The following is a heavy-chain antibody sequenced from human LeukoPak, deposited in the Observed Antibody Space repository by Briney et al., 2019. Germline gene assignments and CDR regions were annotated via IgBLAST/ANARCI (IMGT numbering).Heavy chain of an antibody. J-gene: IGHJ6*03. CDR3: ARYGYYYYYMDV. V-gene: IGHV4-34*01. CDR2: INHFRST. D-gene: IGHD4-17*01. CDR1: DGSFSCYS. Sequence: SETLSLTCAVYDGSFSCYSWSWIRQPPGKGLEWIGEINHFRSTNYNPSLKSRVTISVDTSKNQFSLKLSSVTAADTAVYYCARYGYYYYYMDVWGKGTTVTISS.